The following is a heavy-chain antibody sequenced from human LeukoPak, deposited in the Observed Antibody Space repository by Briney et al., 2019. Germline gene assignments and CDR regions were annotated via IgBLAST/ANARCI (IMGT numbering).Heavy chain of an antibody. CDR2: IYTSGST. Sequence: SETLSLTCTVSGGSISSYYWSWIRQPAGKGLEWIGRIYTSGSTNYNPSLKSRVTMSVDTSKNQFSLKLSSVTAADTAVYYCARGIVLMVYAKSYNWFDPWGQGTLVTVSS. D-gene: IGHD2-8*01. CDR1: GGSISSYY. V-gene: IGHV4-4*07. CDR3: ARGIVLMVYAKSYNWFDP. J-gene: IGHJ5*02.